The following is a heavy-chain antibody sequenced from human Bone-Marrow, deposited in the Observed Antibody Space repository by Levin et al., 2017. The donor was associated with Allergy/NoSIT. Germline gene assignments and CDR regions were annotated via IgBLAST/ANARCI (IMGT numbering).Heavy chain of an antibody. CDR2: ISPSGTMI. J-gene: IGHJ6*02. D-gene: IGHD3-22*01. CDR1: GFTFSDYY. Sequence: PGGSLRLSCAASGFTFSDYYMTWIRQAPGKGLEWVSYISPSGTMIYDADSLGGRFTISRDNDKNSLYLQMNSLRVEDTAIYYCARVTYSDSYGMDVWGQGTTVTVSS. V-gene: IGHV3-11*01. CDR3: ARVTYSDSYGMDV.